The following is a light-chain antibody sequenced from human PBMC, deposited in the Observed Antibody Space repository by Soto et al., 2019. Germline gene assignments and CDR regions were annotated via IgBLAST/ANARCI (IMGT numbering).Light chain of an antibody. CDR2: SAP. Sequence: TMGLVALPLSQGERAIXSCRASQSVASSYLAWYQQKPGRAPRLLFYSAPSRATRIPDRFSGSGSGTDFTLTISRLEPEDFAVYYCHHFGSLPETFGQGTKVNIK. V-gene: IGKV3-20*01. CDR3: HHFGSLPET. J-gene: IGKJ1*01. CDR1: QSVASSY.